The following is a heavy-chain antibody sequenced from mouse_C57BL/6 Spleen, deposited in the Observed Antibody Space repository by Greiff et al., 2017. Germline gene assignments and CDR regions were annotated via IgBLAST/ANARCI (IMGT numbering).Heavy chain of an antibody. CDR3: AGGPTGY. D-gene: IGHD1-1*01. J-gene: IGHJ2*01. V-gene: IGHV1-26*01. Sequence: EVKLQQSGPELVKPGASVKISCKASGYTFTDYYMNWVKQSHGKSLEWIGDINPNNGGTSYNQKFKGKATLTVDKSSSTAYMELRSLTSEDSAVYYCAGGPTGYWGQGTTLTVSS. CDR2: INPNNGGT. CDR1: GYTFTDYY.